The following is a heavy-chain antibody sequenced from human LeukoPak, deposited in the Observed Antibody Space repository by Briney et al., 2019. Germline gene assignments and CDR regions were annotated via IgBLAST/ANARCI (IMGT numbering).Heavy chain of an antibody. J-gene: IGHJ4*02. CDR3: ARAPGSYAFDY. CDR2: ISSSSSTI. Sequence: PGGSLRLSCAASGFTFSSYGMHWVRQAPGKGLECVSYISSSSSTIYYADSVKGRFTISRDNAKNSLYLQMNSLRAEDTAVYYCARAPGSYAFDYWGQGTLVTVSS. D-gene: IGHD1-26*01. CDR1: GFTFSSYG. V-gene: IGHV3-48*01.